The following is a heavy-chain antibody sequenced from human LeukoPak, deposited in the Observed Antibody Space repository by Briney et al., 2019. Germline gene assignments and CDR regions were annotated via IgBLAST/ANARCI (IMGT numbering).Heavy chain of an antibody. V-gene: IGHV3-48*03. CDR3: ARAMTYDSIGYYFDH. CDR1: GFTFSSYE. Sequence: GGSLRLSCAASGFTFSSYEMNWVRQVPGKGLEWASYISSSGSTIYYADSVKGRFTISRDNAKNTLYLQMNSLRAEDTAVYYCARAMTYDSIGYYFDHWGQGTLVTVSS. J-gene: IGHJ4*02. D-gene: IGHD3-22*01. CDR2: ISSSGSTI.